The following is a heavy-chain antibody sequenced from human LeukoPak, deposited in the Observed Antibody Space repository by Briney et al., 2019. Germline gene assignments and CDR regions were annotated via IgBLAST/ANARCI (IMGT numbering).Heavy chain of an antibody. CDR3: ASLRTYYYDSSGYPRGGYFDY. J-gene: IGHJ4*02. CDR1: GGSMDSYY. D-gene: IGHD3-22*01. V-gene: IGHV4-59*08. CDR2: ISYSGST. Sequence: SETLSLTCTVSGGSMDSYYWGWIRQPPGKGLEWIGYISYSGSTIYNPSLKSRVTISVDSYKNQFSLKLSSVTAADTAVYYCASLRTYYYDSSGYPRGGYFDYWGQGTLVTVSS.